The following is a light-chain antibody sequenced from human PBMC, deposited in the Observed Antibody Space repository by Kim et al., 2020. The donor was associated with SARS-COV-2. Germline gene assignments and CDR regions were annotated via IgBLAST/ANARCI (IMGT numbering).Light chain of an antibody. Sequence: VSPGQTASITCSGDKLEDKYSCWYQQKPGQSPVLVIYEDSKLPPGIPERFSGSNSGNTATLTISGTQAMDEADYYCQAWDSSKVVFGGGTKVTVL. CDR3: QAWDSSKVV. CDR2: EDS. J-gene: IGLJ2*01. CDR1: KLEDKY. V-gene: IGLV3-1*01.